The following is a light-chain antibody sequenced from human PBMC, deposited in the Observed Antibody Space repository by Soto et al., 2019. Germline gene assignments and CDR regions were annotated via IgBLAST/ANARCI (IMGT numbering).Light chain of an antibody. V-gene: IGKV1-27*01. CDR1: QGIGNY. CDR3: QKYSSAPRT. CDR2: AAS. J-gene: IGKJ1*01. Sequence: DIPMTQSPSSLSASLGDRVTITCRASQGIGNYLAWYQLQPGKVPKLLIYAASTLQSRVPSRFSGSGSGTDFILISSSLQPEDVATYFCQKYSSAPRTFGQGTKVEI.